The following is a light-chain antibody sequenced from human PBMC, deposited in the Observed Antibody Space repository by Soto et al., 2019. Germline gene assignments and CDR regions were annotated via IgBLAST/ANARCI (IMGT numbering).Light chain of an antibody. Sequence: DIQMTQSPSTLSASVGDRVTITSRASQSISTWLAWYQQKPGRVPKLLIYDASSLESGVPSRFSGSASGTDFTLTISSLHPDDFAIYYCQQYSSYWTFGQGTKVDI. V-gene: IGKV1-5*01. CDR3: QQYSSYWT. J-gene: IGKJ1*01. CDR1: QSISTW. CDR2: DAS.